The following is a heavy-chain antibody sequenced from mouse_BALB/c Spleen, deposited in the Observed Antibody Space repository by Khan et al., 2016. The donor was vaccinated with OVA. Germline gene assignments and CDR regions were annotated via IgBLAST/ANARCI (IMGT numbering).Heavy chain of an antibody. Sequence: VQLKESGTVLARPGASVKMSCKASGYTFTSYWMHWVKQSPGQGLEWIGAIYPGNSDTNYNQKFKGKAKLTAVTSTSTAYMELSTLTNEVSSVYYCTRWGSWFAYWGQGTLVTVAA. CDR2: IYPGNSDT. V-gene: IGHV1-5*01. CDR3: TRWGSWFAY. J-gene: IGHJ3*01. D-gene: IGHD3-1*01. CDR1: GYTFTSYW.